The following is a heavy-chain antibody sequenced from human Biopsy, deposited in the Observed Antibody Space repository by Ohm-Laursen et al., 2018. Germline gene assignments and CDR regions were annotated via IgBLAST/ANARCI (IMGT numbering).Heavy chain of an antibody. V-gene: IGHV1-24*01. CDR3: AGDINNWNVNY. Sequence: ASVKVFCKVSGYTLTDLSMHWVRQAPGKGLEWMGGFAPENGKTIYAQKFQGRVTMTEDTSTDTAYMELSNLRSEDTAVYYCAGDINNWNVNYWGQGTLVSVSS. CDR2: FAPENGKT. D-gene: IGHD1-20*01. CDR1: GYTLTDLS. J-gene: IGHJ4*02.